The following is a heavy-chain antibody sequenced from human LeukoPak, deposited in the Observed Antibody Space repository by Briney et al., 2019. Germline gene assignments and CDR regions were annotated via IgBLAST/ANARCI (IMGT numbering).Heavy chain of an antibody. V-gene: IGHV4-39*07. CDR1: GGSISSSSYY. D-gene: IGHD3-10*01. CDR3: ARVNGWFGELWDAFDI. CDR2: IYYSGST. J-gene: IGHJ3*02. Sequence: SETLSLTCTVSGGSISSSSYYWGWIRQPPGKGLEWIGSIYYSGSTYYNPSLRSRVTISVDTSKNQFSLKLSSVTAADTAVYYCARVNGWFGELWDAFDIWGQGTMVTVSS.